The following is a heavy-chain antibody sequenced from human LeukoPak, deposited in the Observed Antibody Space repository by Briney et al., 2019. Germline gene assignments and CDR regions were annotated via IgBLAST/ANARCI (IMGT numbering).Heavy chain of an antibody. V-gene: IGHV4-59*08. D-gene: IGHD3-16*01. J-gene: IGHJ4*02. CDR3: ARHHYDNNFDY. CDR2: IYYSGST. CDR1: GGSISSYY. Sequence: PSETLSLTCTVSGGSISSYYWSWIRQPPGKGLEWIGYIYYSGSTNYNPSLKSRVTISVDTSKNQFSLKLSSVTAADTAVYYCARHHYDNNFDYWGQGTLVTVSS.